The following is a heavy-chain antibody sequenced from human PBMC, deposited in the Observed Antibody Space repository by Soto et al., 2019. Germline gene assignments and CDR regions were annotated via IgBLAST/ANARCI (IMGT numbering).Heavy chain of an antibody. CDR3: ARTVPYSTLYMDV. D-gene: IGHD6-13*01. CDR2: INYSGST. CDR1: GGSISSYY. V-gene: IGHV4-59*12. Sequence: PSETLSLTCTVSGGSISSYYWSWIRQPPGKGLEWIGEINYSGSTNYNPSLKSRVTISVDTSKNQFSLKLSSVTAADTAVYYCARTVPYSTLYMDVWGKGTTVTVSS. J-gene: IGHJ6*03.